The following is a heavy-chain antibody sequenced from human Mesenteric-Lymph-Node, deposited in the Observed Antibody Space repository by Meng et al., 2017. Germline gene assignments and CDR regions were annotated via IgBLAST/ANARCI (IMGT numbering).Heavy chain of an antibody. CDR2: INPNSGNA. V-gene: IGHV1-8*03. CDR3: ARVYGSVDY. D-gene: IGHD1-26*01. CDR1: GYTFTSFH. J-gene: IGHJ4*02. Sequence: QVQLVQSWAEVKKPGGSVKVPCKASGYTFTSFHISWVRQAPGQGLEWMGWINPNSGNAGYAQKFQGRLTISRSTSISTAYMELSSLRSEDTAVYYCARVYGSVDYWGQGTLVTVSS.